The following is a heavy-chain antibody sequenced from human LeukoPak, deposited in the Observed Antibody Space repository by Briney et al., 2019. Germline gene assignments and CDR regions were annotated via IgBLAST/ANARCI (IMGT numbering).Heavy chain of an antibody. CDR3: ARDLYGRGAVADFNY. CDR2: IYHSGST. Sequence: KPSETLSLTCSVSGYAISSGYFWGWIRQPPGKGLEWIGTIYHSGSTYYNPSLKSRVTISVDTSKNQFSLKLSSVTAADTAVYYCARDLYGRGAVADFNYWGQGTLVTVSS. D-gene: IGHD6-19*01. CDR1: GYAISSGYF. J-gene: IGHJ4*02. V-gene: IGHV4-38-2*02.